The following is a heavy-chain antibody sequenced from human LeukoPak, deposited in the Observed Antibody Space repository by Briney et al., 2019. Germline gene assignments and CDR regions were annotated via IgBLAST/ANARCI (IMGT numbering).Heavy chain of an antibody. CDR2: INPNSGGT. Sequence: VASVKVSCKVSGYTLTELSMHWVRQAPGQGLEWMGWINPNSGGTNYAQKFQGRVTMTRDTSISTAYMELSRLRSDDTAVYYCARESPYSSSWYEAVYWGRGTLVTVSS. J-gene: IGHJ4*02. D-gene: IGHD6-13*01. CDR1: GYTLTELS. V-gene: IGHV1-2*02. CDR3: ARESPYSSSWYEAVY.